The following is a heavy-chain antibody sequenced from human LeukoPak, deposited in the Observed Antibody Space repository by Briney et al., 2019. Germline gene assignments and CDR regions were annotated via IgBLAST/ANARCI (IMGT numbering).Heavy chain of an antibody. CDR3: ARDRSGSYYAAFDI. D-gene: IGHD1-26*01. CDR2: ISSSSSYI. J-gene: IGHJ3*02. CDR1: GFTFRSYS. Sequence: GGSLRLSCAASGFTFRSYSMKWVRQAPGKGLEWVSSISSSSSYIYYADSVKGRFTISRDNAKNSLYLQMNSLRAEDTAVYYCARDRSGSYYAAFDIWGQGTMVTVSS. V-gene: IGHV3-21*01.